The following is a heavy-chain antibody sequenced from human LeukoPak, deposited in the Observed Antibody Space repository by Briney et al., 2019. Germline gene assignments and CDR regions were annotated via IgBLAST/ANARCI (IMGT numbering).Heavy chain of an antibody. D-gene: IGHD3-22*01. Sequence: SETLSLTCTVSGGSMSPYHWGWIRQPPGKGLEWIGYIYYSGSTNYNPSLKSRVTISVDTSKNQFSLKLSSVTAADTAVYYCARGLKYYYDSSGYCFDYWGQGTLVTVSS. CDR2: IYYSGST. J-gene: IGHJ4*02. V-gene: IGHV4-59*08. CDR1: GGSMSPYH. CDR3: ARGLKYYYDSSGYCFDY.